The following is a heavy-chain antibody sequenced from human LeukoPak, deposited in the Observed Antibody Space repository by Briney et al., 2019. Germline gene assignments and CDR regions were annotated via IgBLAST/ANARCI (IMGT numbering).Heavy chain of an antibody. CDR1: GYTFTSYY. CDR2: INPSGGST. CDR3: ARDNGYSYGPRIAAAGTQFDY. Sequence: ASVKVSCKASGYTFTSYYMHWVRQAPGQGLEWMGIINPSGGSTSYAQKFQGRVTMTRDTSTSTVYMGLSSLRSEDTAVYYCARDNGYSYGPRIAAAGTQFDYWGQGTLVTVSS. J-gene: IGHJ4*02. D-gene: IGHD6-13*01. V-gene: IGHV1-46*01.